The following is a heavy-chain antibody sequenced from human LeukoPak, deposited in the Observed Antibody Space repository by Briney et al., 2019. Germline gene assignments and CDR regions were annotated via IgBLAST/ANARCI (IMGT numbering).Heavy chain of an antibody. V-gene: IGHV4-34*01. Sequence: SETLSLTCAVHGESFSGYYWRWIRQPPGKGLEWIGEINHSGSTNYNPSLKSRVTVSVETSKNQFSLNLRSVTAADTAIYYCARANRTLRVGAVQKNYYYYMDVWGKGTTVTVSS. CDR2: INHSGST. D-gene: IGHD1-26*01. J-gene: IGHJ6*03. CDR3: ARANRTLRVGAVQKNYYYYMDV. CDR1: GESFSGYY.